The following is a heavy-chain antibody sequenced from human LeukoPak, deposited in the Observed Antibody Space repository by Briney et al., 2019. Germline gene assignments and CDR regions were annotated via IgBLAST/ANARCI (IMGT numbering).Heavy chain of an antibody. CDR1: GGSLSSSGYY. V-gene: IGHV4-39*01. CDR3: ARHEYSGSYYGLSWFDP. CDR2: IYYSGST. J-gene: IGHJ5*02. Sequence: SETLSLTCTVSGGSLSSSGYYWGWIRQPPGKGLEWIASIYYSGSTYYNPSLESRVTISVDTSKNQLSLKLSSLTAADTAVYYCARHEYSGSYYGLSWFDPWGQGTLVTVSS. D-gene: IGHD1-26*01.